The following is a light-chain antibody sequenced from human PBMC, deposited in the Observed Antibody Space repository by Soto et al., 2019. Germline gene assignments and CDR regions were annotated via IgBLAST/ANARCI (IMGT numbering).Light chain of an antibody. Sequence: QSVLPQPPSASGSPGQSVTISCTGTSSDVGGYNYVSWYQQHPGKAPKLMIYDVSKRPSGVPDRFSGSKSGNTASLTVSGLQADDEADYYCSSYAGTHVVFGTGTKVTVL. J-gene: IGLJ1*01. V-gene: IGLV2-8*01. CDR2: DVS. CDR1: SSDVGGYNY. CDR3: SSYAGTHVV.